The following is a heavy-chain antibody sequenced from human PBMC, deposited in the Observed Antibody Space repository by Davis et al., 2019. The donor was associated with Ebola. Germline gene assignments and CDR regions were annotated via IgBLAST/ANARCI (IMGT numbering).Heavy chain of an antibody. V-gene: IGHV3-23*01. Sequence: GESLKISCAASGFTFSSYAMSWVRQAPGKGLEWVSAISGSGGSTYYADSVKGRFTISRDNSKNTLYLQMNSLRAEDTAVYYCAKVLGFLEWLSPNLAYGMDVWGQGTTVTVSS. CDR1: GFTFSSYA. D-gene: IGHD3-3*02. J-gene: IGHJ6*02. CDR2: ISGSGGST. CDR3: AKVLGFLEWLSPNLAYGMDV.